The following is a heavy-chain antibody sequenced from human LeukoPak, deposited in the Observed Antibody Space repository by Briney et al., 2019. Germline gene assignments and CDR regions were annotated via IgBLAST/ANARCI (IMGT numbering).Heavy chain of an antibody. J-gene: IGHJ5*02. CDR3: ARQIRVAATQNLNWFDP. CDR1: GYSFTSYW. CDR2: IYPGDSDT. Sequence: GESLKISCKGSGYSFTSYWIGWVRQMPGKGLEWMGIIYPGDSDTRYSPSFQGQVTISADKSISTAYLQWSSLKASDTAMYYCARQIRVAATQNLNWFDPWGQGTLVTVSS. D-gene: IGHD2-15*01. V-gene: IGHV5-51*01.